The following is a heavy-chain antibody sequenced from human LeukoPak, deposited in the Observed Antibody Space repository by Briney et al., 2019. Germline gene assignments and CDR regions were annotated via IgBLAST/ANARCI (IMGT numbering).Heavy chain of an antibody. J-gene: IGHJ5*02. CDR2: IKQDGSEK. Sequence: GGSLRLSCAASGFTFSSYWMSWVRQAPGKGLEWVANIKQDGSEKYYVDSVKGRFTISRDNAKNSLYLQMNSLRAEDTAVYYYARDLDYDFWSGPNWFDPWGQGTLVTVSS. CDR1: GFTFSSYW. D-gene: IGHD3-3*01. CDR3: ARDLDYDFWSGPNWFDP. V-gene: IGHV3-7*01.